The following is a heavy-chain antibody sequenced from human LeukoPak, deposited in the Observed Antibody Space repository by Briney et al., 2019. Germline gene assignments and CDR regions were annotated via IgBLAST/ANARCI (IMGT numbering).Heavy chain of an antibody. CDR1: GYTFTSYG. J-gene: IGHJ4*02. D-gene: IGHD5-12*01. CDR3: ARDFTNYSGYEQFDY. Sequence: ASVKVSCKASGYTFTSYGISWVRQAPGQGLEWMGWISAYNGNTNYAQKLQGRVTMTTDTSTSTAYMELRSLRSDDTAVYYCARDFTNYSGYEQFDYWGQGTPATVSS. CDR2: ISAYNGNT. V-gene: IGHV1-18*04.